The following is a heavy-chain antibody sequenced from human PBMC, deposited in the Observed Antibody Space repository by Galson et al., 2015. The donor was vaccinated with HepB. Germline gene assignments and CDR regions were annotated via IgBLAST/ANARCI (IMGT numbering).Heavy chain of an antibody. Sequence: SVKVSCKASGYTFTSYAMHWVRQAPGQRLEWMGWINAGNGNTKYSQKFQGRVTITRDTSASTAYMELSSLRSEDTAVYYCARPVGATRGAFDIWGQGTMVTVSS. CDR2: INAGNGNT. D-gene: IGHD1-26*01. CDR1: GYTFTSYA. J-gene: IGHJ3*02. V-gene: IGHV1-3*01. CDR3: ARPVGATRGAFDI.